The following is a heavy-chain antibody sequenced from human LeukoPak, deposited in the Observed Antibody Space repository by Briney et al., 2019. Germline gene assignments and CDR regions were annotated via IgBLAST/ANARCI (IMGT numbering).Heavy chain of an antibody. D-gene: IGHD5-12*01. CDR1: GDSSSFYY. CDR3: ASGSGWLPSN. Sequence: SETLSLTCSVSGDSSSFYYWSWLRQTPGKGLEWIGLIDSSGSTNYNPSLKSQLTMSVDTSNSHFSLKLNSVTAADTALYYCASGSGWLPSNWGQGTLVTVSS. V-gene: IGHV4-4*09. CDR2: IDSSGST. J-gene: IGHJ4*02.